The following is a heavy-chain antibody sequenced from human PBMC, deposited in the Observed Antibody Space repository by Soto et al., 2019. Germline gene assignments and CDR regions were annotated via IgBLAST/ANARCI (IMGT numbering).Heavy chain of an antibody. CDR3: AGGGAGSGPFTWELPDH. CDR2: ITPFSGDV. CDR1: GNTFTYRY. D-gene: IGHD1-26*01. Sequence: QMQLVQSGAEVKKTGSSVTVSCKALGNTFTYRYLHWVRQAPGQALEWMGWITPFSGDVHYAQKCQERVTITRDRSINTDYMQISSLRSEDTAMYFCAGGGAGSGPFTWELPDHWGQGTLVTVSS. V-gene: IGHV1-45*02. J-gene: IGHJ4*02.